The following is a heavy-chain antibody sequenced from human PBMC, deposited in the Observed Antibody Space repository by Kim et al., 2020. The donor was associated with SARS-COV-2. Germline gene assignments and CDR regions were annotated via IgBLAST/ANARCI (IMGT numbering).Heavy chain of an antibody. D-gene: IGHD6-13*01. CDR2: IYYSWST. J-gene: IGHJ6*02. CDR3: SRGAEISSSWYGGLYYYGMDV. Sequence: SETLSLTCTVSGDSISSGGYYWSWIRQHPGKGLECIGYIYYSWSTYYNPSLKSRVTISVDTSKNQFSLKLSSVTAADTAVYYCSRGAEISSSWYGGLYYYGMDVWGQGKTVTVSS. V-gene: IGHV4-31*03. CDR1: GDSISSGGYY.